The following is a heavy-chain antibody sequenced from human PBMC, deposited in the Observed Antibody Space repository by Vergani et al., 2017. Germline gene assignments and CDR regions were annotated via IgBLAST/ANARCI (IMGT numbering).Heavy chain of an antibody. D-gene: IGHD2-15*01. Sequence: QVQLVQSGAEVKKPGASVKVSCKASGYTFTSYYMHWVRQAPGQGLEWMGIINPSGGSTSYAQKFQGRVTMTRDTSTSTVYMELSSLRSEDTAVYYCAHTTGYGSGGSCYRRGPYYYYGMDGWGQGTTVTVS. CDR1: GYTFTSYY. V-gene: IGHV1-46*01. CDR3: AHTTGYGSGGSCYRRGPYYYYGMDG. CDR2: INPSGGST. J-gene: IGHJ6*02.